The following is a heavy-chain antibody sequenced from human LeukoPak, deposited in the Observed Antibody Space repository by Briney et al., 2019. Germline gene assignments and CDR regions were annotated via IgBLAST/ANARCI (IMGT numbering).Heavy chain of an antibody. J-gene: IGHJ4*02. CDR3: VSQRDHRVAVAGSFDN. CDR1: GFTFNTYA. Sequence: GGSLRLSCAASGFTFNTYAMSWVRQAPGKGLEWVSGITSGANTYYADSVKGRFTISRDNSKNTLYLQMTSLRVEDTAVYFCVSQRDHRVAVAGSFDNWGQGTLISVSP. CDR2: ITSGANT. V-gene: IGHV3-23*01. D-gene: IGHD6-19*01.